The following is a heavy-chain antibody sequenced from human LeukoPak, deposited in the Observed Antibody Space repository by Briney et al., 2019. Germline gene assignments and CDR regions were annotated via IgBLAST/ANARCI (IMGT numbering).Heavy chain of an antibody. CDR1: GYTFTSYY. Sequence: GASVKVSCKASGYTFTSYYMHWVRQAPGQGLEWMGWISAYNGNTNYAQKLQGRVTMTTDTSTSTAYMELRSLRSDDTAVYYCARDSSSSWYFWFDPWGQGTLVTVSS. J-gene: IGHJ5*02. V-gene: IGHV1-18*04. CDR2: ISAYNGNT. CDR3: ARDSSSSWYFWFDP. D-gene: IGHD6-13*01.